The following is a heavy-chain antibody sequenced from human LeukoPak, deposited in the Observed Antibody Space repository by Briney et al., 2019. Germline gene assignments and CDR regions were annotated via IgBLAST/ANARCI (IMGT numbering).Heavy chain of an antibody. Sequence: GGSLRLSCAASGFTFDDYAMHWVRHAPGKGLVWVSGISWNSGSIGYADSVKGRFTISRDNAKNSMYLQMNSLRAEDTALDYCAKRAEPDRYFDYWGQGTLVTVSS. CDR2: ISWNSGSI. D-gene: IGHD1-14*01. V-gene: IGHV3-9*01. J-gene: IGHJ4*02. CDR1: GFTFDDYA. CDR3: AKRAEPDRYFDY.